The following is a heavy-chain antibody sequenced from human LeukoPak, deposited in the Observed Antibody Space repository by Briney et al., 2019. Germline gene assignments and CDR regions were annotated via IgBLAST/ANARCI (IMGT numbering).Heavy chain of an antibody. Sequence: GESLKISCKGSGYSFTSYWIGWVRQMPGKGLEWVGIIYPGDSDTRYSPSFQGQVTISADKSISTAYLQWSSLKASDTAMYYCARSSHYYDFWSGYSDYWGQGTLVTVSS. D-gene: IGHD3-3*01. CDR3: ARSSHYYDFWSGYSDY. J-gene: IGHJ4*02. V-gene: IGHV5-51*01. CDR2: IYPGDSDT. CDR1: GYSFTSYW.